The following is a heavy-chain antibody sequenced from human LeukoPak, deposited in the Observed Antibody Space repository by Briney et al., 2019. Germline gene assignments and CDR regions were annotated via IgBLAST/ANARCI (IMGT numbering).Heavy chain of an antibody. CDR2: ISSSSSYI. J-gene: IGHJ6*02. V-gene: IGHV3-21*01. Sequence: SGGSLRLSCAASGFTFSSYSMNWVRQAPGKGLEWVSSISSSSSYIYYADSVKGRFTISRDNAKNSLYLQMNSLRAEDTAVYYCARDEDYGDYAAYYYGMDVWGQGTTVTVSS. CDR1: GFTFSSYS. D-gene: IGHD4-17*01. CDR3: ARDEDYGDYAAYYYGMDV.